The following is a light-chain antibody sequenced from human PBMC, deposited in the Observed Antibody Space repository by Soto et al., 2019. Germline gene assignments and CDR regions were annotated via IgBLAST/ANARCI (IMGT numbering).Light chain of an antibody. J-gene: IGKJ1*01. V-gene: IGKV3-15*01. CDR3: HQHNNWWT. CDR1: QSVSSN. Sequence: EVVMTQSPATLSVSPGERATLSCRASQSVSSNLAWYQQKPGQAPRLLIYGASTRAAGIPAGFSGSGSGTDFTLTITSLQSEDFGVHYCHQHNNWWTFGQGTKVEIK. CDR2: GAS.